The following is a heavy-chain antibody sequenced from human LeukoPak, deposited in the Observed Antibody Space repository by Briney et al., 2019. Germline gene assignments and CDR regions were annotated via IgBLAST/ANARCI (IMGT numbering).Heavy chain of an antibody. CDR2: IYSGGNT. CDR1: GFTVNNNY. J-gene: IGHJ4*02. D-gene: IGHD6-6*01. Sequence: GGSLRHSCAASGFTVNNNYMSWVRQAPGKGLEWVSVIYSGGNTYYADSVKGRFTISRDNSKNTLYLQMNSLRAVDTAVYYCHKYSTSGTDSWGQGTLVTVSS. CDR3: HKYSTSGTDS. V-gene: IGHV3-66*01.